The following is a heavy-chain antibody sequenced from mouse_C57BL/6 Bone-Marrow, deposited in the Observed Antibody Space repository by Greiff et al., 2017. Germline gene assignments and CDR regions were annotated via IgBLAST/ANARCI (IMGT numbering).Heavy chain of an antibody. CDR1: GFNIKDDY. Sequence: EVQLQQSGAELVRPGASVKLSCTASGFNIKDDYMHWVKQSPEQGLEWIGWIDPENGDTEYASKFQGKATITTDTSSNTAYLQLSSLTSEDTAVYYCTTDYFDYWGQGTTLTVSS. V-gene: IGHV14-4*01. CDR3: TTDYFDY. J-gene: IGHJ2*01. CDR2: IDPENGDT.